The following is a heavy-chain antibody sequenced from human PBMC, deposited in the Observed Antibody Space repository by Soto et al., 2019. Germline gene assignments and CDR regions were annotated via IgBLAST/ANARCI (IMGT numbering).Heavy chain of an antibody. J-gene: IGHJ4*02. Sequence: GVSLRLSCAASGFTFSSYAMSWVRQAPGKGLEWVSAISGSGGSTYYADSVKGRFTISRDNSKNTLYLQMNSLRPEDTAVYYCAKIRQWLARVFDYWGQGTLVTVSS. V-gene: IGHV3-23*01. CDR1: GFTFSSYA. CDR3: AKIRQWLARVFDY. CDR2: ISGSGGST. D-gene: IGHD6-19*01.